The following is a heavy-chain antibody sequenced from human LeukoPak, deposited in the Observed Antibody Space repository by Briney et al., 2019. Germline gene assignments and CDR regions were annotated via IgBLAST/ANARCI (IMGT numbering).Heavy chain of an antibody. J-gene: IGHJ3*02. CDR2: TSYSGST. CDR1: GGSITSYY. Sequence: SETLSLTCTVSGGSITSYYWNWIRQPPGKGLEWIGYTSYSGSTNYNPSLKSRATLSVDTSKNQPSLKLSSVTAADTAVYYCARDDDSSGDDAFDIWGQGTMVTVSS. V-gene: IGHV4-59*01. D-gene: IGHD3-22*01. CDR3: ARDDDSSGDDAFDI.